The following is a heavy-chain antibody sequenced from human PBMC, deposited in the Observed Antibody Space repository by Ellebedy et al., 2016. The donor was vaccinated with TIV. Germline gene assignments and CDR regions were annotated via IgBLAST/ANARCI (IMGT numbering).Heavy chain of an antibody. J-gene: IGHJ6*02. D-gene: IGHD7-27*01. CDR2: AHNDETYK. CDR3: AKDLGFAMDV. CDR1: GFIFSSYG. V-gene: IGHV3-30*02. Sequence: PGGSLRLSCAASGFIFSSYGMHWVRQAPGKGLEWVAIAHNDETYKFYADSVKGRFTVSRDNSGNTAYLHMSSLRVEDTAVYYCAKDLGFAMDVWGQGTTVTVSS.